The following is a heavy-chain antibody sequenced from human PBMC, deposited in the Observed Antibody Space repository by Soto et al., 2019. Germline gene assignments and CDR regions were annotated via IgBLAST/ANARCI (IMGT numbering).Heavy chain of an antibody. Sequence: QVQLVQSGAEVKKPGASVKVSCKASGYTFTSYDINWVRQATGQGLEWMGWMNPNSGNTGYAQKFQGRVTMTRNTSISTAYMELSSLRSEDTAVYYCARGLLRYFDWLSALEDFDYWGQGTLVTVPS. CDR1: GYTFTSYD. CDR2: MNPNSGNT. V-gene: IGHV1-8*01. J-gene: IGHJ4*02. CDR3: ARGLLRYFDWLSALEDFDY. D-gene: IGHD3-9*01.